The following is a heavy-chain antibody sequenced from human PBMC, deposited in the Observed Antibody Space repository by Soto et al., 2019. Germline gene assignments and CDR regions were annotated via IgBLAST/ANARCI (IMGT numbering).Heavy chain of an antibody. J-gene: IGHJ6*02. CDR2: IIPIFGTA. CDR3: ARDRVGITGISGRYGMDA. CDR1: GGTFSSYA. D-gene: IGHD1-20*01. V-gene: IGHV1-69*13. Sequence: ASVKVSCKASGGTFSSYAISWVRQAPGQGLEWMGGIIPIFGTANYAQKFQGRVTITADESTSTAYMELSSLRSEDTAVYYCARDRVGITGISGRYGMDAWGQGTTVTVSS.